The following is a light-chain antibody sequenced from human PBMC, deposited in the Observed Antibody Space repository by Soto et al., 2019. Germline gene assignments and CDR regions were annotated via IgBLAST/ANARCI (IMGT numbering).Light chain of an antibody. Sequence: DIQMTQSPSALSASIGDRVTITCRASQSISIWLAWYQQKPGKAPKLLIYAASSLESGVPSRFSGSGSGTEFTLTISSLQPDDFATYYCQQYSSYWTFGQGTKVDNK. J-gene: IGKJ1*01. CDR3: QQYSSYWT. V-gene: IGKV1-5*03. CDR2: AAS. CDR1: QSISIW.